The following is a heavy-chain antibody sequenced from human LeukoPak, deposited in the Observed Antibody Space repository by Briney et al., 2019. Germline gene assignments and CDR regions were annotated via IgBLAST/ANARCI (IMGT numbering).Heavy chain of an antibody. CDR2: INTNTGNP. J-gene: IGHJ4*02. CDR1: GYTFTSYA. D-gene: IGHD6-19*01. V-gene: IGHV7-4-1*02. CDR3: ARDSSGWYFDY. Sequence: ASVKVSCKASGYTFTSYAMNWVRQAPGQGLEWMGLINTNTGNPTYVQGFTGRSVFHLDTSVSTAYLQISSLKAEDTAVYYCARDSSGWYFDYWGQGTLVTVSS.